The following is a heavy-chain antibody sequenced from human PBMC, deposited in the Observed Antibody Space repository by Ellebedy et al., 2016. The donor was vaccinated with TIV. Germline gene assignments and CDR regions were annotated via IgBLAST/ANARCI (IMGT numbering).Heavy chain of an antibody. J-gene: IGHJ5*02. V-gene: IGHV3-48*04. CDR3: ASRLGIGP. D-gene: IGHD3-16*01. CDR1: GVNFRKFS. CDR2: ISADGDTI. Sequence: GESLKISXEVTGVNFRKFSLNWVRQAPGKGLEWVAFISADGDTIYYAKSVKGRFTISRDDADSSLSLQMNSLRADDTAIYYCASRLGIGPWGQGTLVNVSS.